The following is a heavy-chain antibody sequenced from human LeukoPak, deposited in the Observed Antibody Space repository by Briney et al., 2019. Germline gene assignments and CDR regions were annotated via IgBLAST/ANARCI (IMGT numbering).Heavy chain of an antibody. D-gene: IGHD3-16*02. CDR3: ARHRSTRPQPSFDY. Sequence: SETLSLTCTVSGGSINSSSYYWGWIRQPPGKGLEWIGSIFYSGNTYDNPSLKSRVTISVDTSKNQFSLKLNSVTAADTAVYYCARHRSTRPQPSFDYWGQGTLVTVPS. V-gene: IGHV4-39*01. CDR1: GGSINSSSYY. CDR2: IFYSGNT. J-gene: IGHJ4*02.